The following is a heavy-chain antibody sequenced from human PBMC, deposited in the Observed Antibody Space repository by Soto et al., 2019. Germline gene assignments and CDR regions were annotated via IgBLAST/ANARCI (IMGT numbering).Heavy chain of an antibody. CDR1: GYTFTSYD. CDR2: MNPNSGNT. Sequence: QVQLVPSGAEVKKPGASVKVSCKASGYTFTSYDINLVRQATGQGLEWMGWMNPNSGNTGYAQKFQGTVTITRNTSISTAYMELSSLRSEATAVDYCAREKTTRGMDVWGQGTTVTVSS. V-gene: IGHV1-8*01. CDR3: AREKTTRGMDV. J-gene: IGHJ6*02.